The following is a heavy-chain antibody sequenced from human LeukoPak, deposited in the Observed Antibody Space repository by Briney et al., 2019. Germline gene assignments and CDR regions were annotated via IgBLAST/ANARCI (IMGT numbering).Heavy chain of an antibody. CDR1: GFTFSSYG. CDR3: AKDVEY. CDR2: ISYDGSNK. J-gene: IGHJ4*02. V-gene: IGHV3-30*18. D-gene: IGHD2-21*01. Sequence: GGPLRLSCAASGFTFSSYGMHWVRQAPGKGLEWVAVISYDGSNKYYADSVKGRFTISRDNSKNTLYLQMNSLRAEDTAVYYCAKDVEYWGQGTLVTVSS.